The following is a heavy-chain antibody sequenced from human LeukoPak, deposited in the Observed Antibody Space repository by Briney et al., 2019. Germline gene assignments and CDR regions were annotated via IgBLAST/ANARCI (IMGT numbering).Heavy chain of an antibody. J-gene: IGHJ4*02. CDR1: GFIISDYA. Sequence: GGSLRLSCSASGFIISDYAMHWVRQAPGKGLEYVSGISANGGSTYYADSVKRRFTISRDTSKNTLYLQMSSLRAEDTAIYYCVKDLYKGDSASWYFFHYWGEGTLVTVSS. CDR3: VKDLYKGDSASWYFFHY. V-gene: IGHV3-64D*06. D-gene: IGHD6-13*01. CDR2: ISANGGST.